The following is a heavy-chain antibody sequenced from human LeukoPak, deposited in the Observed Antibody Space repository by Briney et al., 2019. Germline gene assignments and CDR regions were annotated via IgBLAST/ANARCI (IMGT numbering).Heavy chain of an antibody. CDR1: GSSFSSSR. CDR3: ARASRDGYNQNFDH. J-gene: IGHJ4*02. Sequence: GAPLKTSGKALGSSFSSSRNAWVRQPQGKGLEWLGIIYTGGSETRYDPSFQGQVTISADSSTSTAYLQWSSLRASDTAMYYCARASRDGYNQNFDHWGQGTLVTVSS. V-gene: IGHV5-51*03. CDR2: IYTGGSET. D-gene: IGHD5-24*01.